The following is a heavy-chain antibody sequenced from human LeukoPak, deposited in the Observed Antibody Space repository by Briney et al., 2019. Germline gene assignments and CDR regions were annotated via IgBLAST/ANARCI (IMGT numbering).Heavy chain of an antibody. Sequence: SVKVSCKASGYTFTSYYMHWVRQAPGQGLEWMGIINPSGGSTSYAQKFQGRVTMTRDTSTSTVYMELSSLRSEDTAVYYCASTYPGGAYYSHYYYGMDVWGQGTTVTVSS. V-gene: IGHV1-46*01. CDR3: ASTYPGGAYYSHYYYGMDV. J-gene: IGHJ6*02. D-gene: IGHD2-21*01. CDR1: GYTFTSYY. CDR2: INPSGGST.